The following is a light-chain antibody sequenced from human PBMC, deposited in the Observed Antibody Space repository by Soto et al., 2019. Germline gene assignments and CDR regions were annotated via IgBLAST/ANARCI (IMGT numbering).Light chain of an antibody. CDR2: GAS. CDR1: QSVSSNY. V-gene: IGKV3-20*01. CDR3: QQYGSSPTWT. Sequence: ESELTQSPGTLSLSPGERATLSCRASQSVSSNYLAWYQQKPGQAPRLLIYGASTRASGIPDRFSGSGSGTDFTLTISRLEPEDSAVYYCQQYGSSPTWTFGQGTKVEIK. J-gene: IGKJ1*01.